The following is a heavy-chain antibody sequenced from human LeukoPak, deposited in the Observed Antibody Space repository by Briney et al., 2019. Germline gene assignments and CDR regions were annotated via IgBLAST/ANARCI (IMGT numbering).Heavy chain of an antibody. D-gene: IGHD3-10*01. V-gene: IGHV1-2*02. CDR2: INPKTGDA. CDR1: GYILTDYY. Sequence: ASVKVSCKASGYILTDYYMHWVRQAPGHGLEWMGWINPKTGDADFAQKFQGRVTMSRDTSISTAYMALSRLKSDDTAVYYCARRFGELLSHAFDIWGQGTMVTVSS. J-gene: IGHJ3*02. CDR3: ARRFGELLSHAFDI.